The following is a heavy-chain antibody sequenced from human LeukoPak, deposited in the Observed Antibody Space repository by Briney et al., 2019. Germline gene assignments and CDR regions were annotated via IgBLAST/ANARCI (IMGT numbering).Heavy chain of an antibody. CDR2: IYHSGST. CDR3: ARDAQTGEHAFDI. Sequence: SQTLSLTCTVSGGSLSSGGYYWSWIRQPPGKGLEWIGYIYHSGSTYYNPSLKSRVTISVDRSKNQFSLKLSSVTAADTAVYYCARDAQTGEHAFDIWGQGTMVTVSS. V-gene: IGHV4-30-2*01. D-gene: IGHD7-27*01. J-gene: IGHJ3*02. CDR1: GGSLSSGGYY.